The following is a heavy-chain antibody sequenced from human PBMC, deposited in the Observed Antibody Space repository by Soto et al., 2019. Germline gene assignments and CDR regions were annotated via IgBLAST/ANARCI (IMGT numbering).Heavy chain of an antibody. CDR3: ARTAYCGDNCYLAAFDI. J-gene: IGHJ3*02. CDR1: GGSISSGGYY. CDR2: IYYSGST. V-gene: IGHV4-31*03. D-gene: IGHD2-21*01. Sequence: SETLSLTCTVSGGSISSGGYYWSWIRQHPGKGLEWIGYIYYSGSTYYNPSLKSRLTISVDTSKNQFSLNLSSVTAADTAVYYCARTAYCGDNCYLAAFDIWGQGTMVTVSS.